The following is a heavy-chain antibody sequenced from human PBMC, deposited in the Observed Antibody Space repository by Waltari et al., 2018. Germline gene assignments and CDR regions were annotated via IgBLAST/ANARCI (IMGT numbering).Heavy chain of an antibody. CDR2: IYYSGST. Sequence: RLQLQEAGAGLVKPSETRSLTCTVCGGSISNGREYGCWSGKTPGKGMEWIGRIYYSGSTYYTPSLKSRVTISVDTSKNEFSLKLSSVTAADTAVYYCARGLSWGKGTTVTISS. J-gene: IGHJ6*04. V-gene: IGHV4-39*06. CDR1: GGSISNGREY. CDR3: ARGLS.